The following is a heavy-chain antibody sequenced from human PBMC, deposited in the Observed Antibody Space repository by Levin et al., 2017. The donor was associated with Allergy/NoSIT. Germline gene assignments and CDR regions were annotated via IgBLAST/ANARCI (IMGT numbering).Heavy chain of an antibody. CDR2: ISYDGSNK. D-gene: IGHD1-7*01. V-gene: IGHV3-30-3*01. J-gene: IGHJ3*02. Sequence: GESLKISCAASGFTFSSYAMHWVRQAPGKGLEWVAVISYDGSNKYYADSVKGRFTISRDNSKNTLYLQMNSLRAEDTAVYYCARGSQNSPHAFDIWGQGTMVTVSS. CDR1: GFTFSSYA. CDR3: ARGSQNSPHAFDI.